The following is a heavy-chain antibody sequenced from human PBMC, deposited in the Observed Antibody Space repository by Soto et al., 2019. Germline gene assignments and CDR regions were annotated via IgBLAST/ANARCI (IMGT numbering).Heavy chain of an antibody. CDR3: ARESYGSGSYYNF. V-gene: IGHV1-69*04. Sequence: SVKVSCKASGGTFSSYTISWVRQAPGQGLEWMGRIIPILGIANYAQKSQGRVTITADKSTSTAYMELSSLRSEDTAVYYCARESYGSGSYYNFWGKGTTVTVSS. J-gene: IGHJ6*04. CDR1: GGTFSSYT. CDR2: IIPILGIA. D-gene: IGHD3-10*01.